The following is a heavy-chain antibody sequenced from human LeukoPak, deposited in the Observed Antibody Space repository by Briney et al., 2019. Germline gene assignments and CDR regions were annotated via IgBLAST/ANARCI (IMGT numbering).Heavy chain of an antibody. CDR3: ARAAYYYDGSGYYLGD. V-gene: IGHV1-2*06. D-gene: IGHD3-22*01. CDR1: GYTFTDYY. CDR2: INPNSGGT. J-gene: IGHJ4*02. Sequence: ASVKVSCKASGYTFTDYYMHWVRQAPGQGLEWMGRINPNSGGTNYAQKFQARVTMTRDTSISTAYMELSRLRSDDTALYYCARAAYYYDGSGYYLGDWGQGTLVTVSS.